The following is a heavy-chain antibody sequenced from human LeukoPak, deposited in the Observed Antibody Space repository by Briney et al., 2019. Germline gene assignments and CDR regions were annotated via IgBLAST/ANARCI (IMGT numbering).Heavy chain of an antibody. D-gene: IGHD2-21*01. CDR1: GVSISSDKYY. V-gene: IGHV4-31*03. CDR2: MYYSGST. CDR3: ATPYCGTISCLDVFDI. Sequence: PSETLSLTCTVSGVSISSDKYYWSWIRQRPGKGLEWIGYMYYSGSTSYNPSLKSRVSISVGTSKSQFSLKLSSVTAADTAVYYCATPYCGTISCLDVFDIWGQGTMVTVSS. J-gene: IGHJ3*02.